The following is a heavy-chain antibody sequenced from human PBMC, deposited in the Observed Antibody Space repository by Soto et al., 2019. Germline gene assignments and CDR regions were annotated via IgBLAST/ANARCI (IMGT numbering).Heavy chain of an antibody. CDR1: GFTFSSYA. Sequence: GGSLRLSCAASGFTFSSYAMSWVRQAPGKGLEWVSAISGSGGSTYYADSVKGRFTISRDNSKNTLYLQMNSLRAEDTAVYYCAKDNGGYSSGPWRNYFDYWGQGTLVTVSS. CDR3: AKDNGGYSSGPWRNYFDY. CDR2: ISGSGGST. J-gene: IGHJ4*02. V-gene: IGHV3-23*01. D-gene: IGHD6-19*01.